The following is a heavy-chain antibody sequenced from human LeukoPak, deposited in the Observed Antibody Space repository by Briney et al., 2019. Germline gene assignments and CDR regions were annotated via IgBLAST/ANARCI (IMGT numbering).Heavy chain of an antibody. CDR1: GGSISSYY. J-gene: IGHJ5*02. D-gene: IGHD5-18*01. CDR3: ARVVDTAMAPDWFDP. CDR2: IYYSGST. Sequence: PSETLPLTCTVSGGSISSYYWSWIRRPPGKGLEWIGYIYYSGSTNYNPSLKSRVTISVDTSKNQFSLKLSSVTAADTAVYYCARVVDTAMAPDWFDPWGQGTLVTVSS. V-gene: IGHV4-59*01.